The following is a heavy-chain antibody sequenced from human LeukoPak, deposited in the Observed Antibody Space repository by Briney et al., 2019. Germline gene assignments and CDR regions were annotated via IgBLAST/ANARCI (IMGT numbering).Heavy chain of an antibody. J-gene: IGHJ6*02. CDR2: ISGNRGST. V-gene: IGHV3-23*01. CDR1: GFTFSSYG. D-gene: IGHD2-2*02. CDR3: AKAVSCSSTSCYRSYGMDV. Sequence: PGGSLRLSCAASGFTFSSYGMSWVRQAPRKGLKWVSGISGNRGSTYYAQSVKGRVTISRDNSKKTLYLQMNSVCAEDTGLYYCAKAVSCSSTSCYRSYGMDVSGQGTTVTVSS.